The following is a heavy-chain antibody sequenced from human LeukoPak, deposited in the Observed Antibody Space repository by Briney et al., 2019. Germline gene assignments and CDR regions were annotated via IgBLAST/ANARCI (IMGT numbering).Heavy chain of an antibody. CDR2: ISYNSNAI. CDR1: GFIFSGYG. Sequence: GGSLRLSCAASGFIFSGYGMNWVRQAPGRGLEWLSYISYNSNAIYYADSVKGRFTISRDTAKNSLYLQMNGLRAEDTAVYYCASYLPIVGATSYFDYWGQGTLVTVSS. V-gene: IGHV3-48*01. D-gene: IGHD1-26*01. J-gene: IGHJ4*02. CDR3: ASYLPIVGATSYFDY.